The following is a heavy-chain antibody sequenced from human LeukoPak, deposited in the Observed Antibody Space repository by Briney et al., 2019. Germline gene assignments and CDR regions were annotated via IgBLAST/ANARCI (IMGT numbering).Heavy chain of an antibody. D-gene: IGHD5-24*01. CDR1: GGSINSYY. J-gene: IGHJ5*02. CDR3: ARISGGAGYNSNWFDP. V-gene: IGHV4-59*08. Sequence: PSETLSLTCTVSGGSINSYYWSWIRQPPGKGLEWIAYIYYSGSTNYNPSLKSRVTIPVDTSKNQFSLKLSSVTAADTAVYYCARISGGAGYNSNWFDPWGQGTLVTVSS. CDR2: IYYSGST.